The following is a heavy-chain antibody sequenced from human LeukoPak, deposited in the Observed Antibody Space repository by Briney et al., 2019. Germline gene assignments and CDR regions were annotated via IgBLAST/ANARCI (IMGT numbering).Heavy chain of an antibody. CDR3: ARDKVVPAATHAFDI. D-gene: IGHD2-2*01. CDR1: GGSISSYY. Sequence: SETLSLTCTVSGGSISSYYCSWIRQPPGKGLEWIGYIYYSGSTNYNPSLKSRVTIPVDTSKNQFSLRLSSVTAADTAVYYCARDKVVPAATHAFDIWGQGTKVTVSS. CDR2: IYYSGST. J-gene: IGHJ3*02. V-gene: IGHV4-59*12.